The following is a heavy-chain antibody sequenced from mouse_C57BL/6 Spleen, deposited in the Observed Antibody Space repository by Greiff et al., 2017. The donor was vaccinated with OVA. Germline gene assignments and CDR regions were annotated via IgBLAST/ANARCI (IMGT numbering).Heavy chain of an antibody. Sequence: QVQLQQPGAELVKPGASVKLSCKASGYTFTSYWMHWVKQRPGQGLEWIGMIHPNSGSTNYNEKFKSKATLTVDKSSSTADMQLSSLTSEDSAVYYCARSYGNYVGFDDWGQGTTLTVSS. CDR2: IHPNSGST. CDR1: GYTFTSYW. D-gene: IGHD2-1*01. J-gene: IGHJ2*01. CDR3: ARSYGNYVGFDD. V-gene: IGHV1-64*01.